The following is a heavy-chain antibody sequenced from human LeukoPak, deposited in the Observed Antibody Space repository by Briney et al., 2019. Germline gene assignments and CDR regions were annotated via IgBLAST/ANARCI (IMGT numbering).Heavy chain of an antibody. V-gene: IGHV1-46*01. CDR3: ARGRIAARQDWFDP. CDR2: INPSGGST. J-gene: IGHJ5*02. CDR1: GYTFTSYY. Sequence: GASVKVSCKASGYTFTSYYIPWVQQAPGQGLEWMGIINPSGGSTSYAQKFQGRVTMTRDMSTSTVYMELSSLRSEDTAVYYCARGRIAARQDWFDPWGQGTLVTVSS. D-gene: IGHD6-6*01.